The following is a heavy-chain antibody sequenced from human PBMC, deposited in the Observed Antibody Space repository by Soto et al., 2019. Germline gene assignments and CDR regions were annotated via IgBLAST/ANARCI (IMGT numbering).Heavy chain of an antibody. CDR2: LSAYNGDT. CDR1: DSTFNTYG. J-gene: IGHJ3*02. D-gene: IGHD2-21*02. Sequence: QVQLVQSGSEVKKPGASVKVSCKAYDSTFNTYGVSWVRQAPGQGLEWMGWLSAYNGDTHSAHNLQDRVTMTRDTATSTGYMELRGLRSDDTAGYYCARDARAFMDTPTAAFDIWGQGTVVTVSS. V-gene: IGHV1-18*04. CDR3: ARDARAFMDTPTAAFDI.